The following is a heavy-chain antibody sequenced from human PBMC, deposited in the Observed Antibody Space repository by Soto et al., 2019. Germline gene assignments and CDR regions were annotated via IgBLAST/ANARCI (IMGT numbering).Heavy chain of an antibody. CDR3: ARQAQRGYGDYVGYYYYGMDV. V-gene: IGHV3-30-3*01. D-gene: IGHD4-17*01. CDR2: ISYDGSNK. J-gene: IGHJ6*02. CDR1: GFTFSSYA. Sequence: SLRLSCAASGFTFSSYAMHWVRQAPGKGLEWVAVISYDGSNKYYADSVKGQFTISRDNSKNTLYLQMNSLRAEDTAVYYCARQAQRGYGDYVGYYYYGMDVWGQGTTVTVSS.